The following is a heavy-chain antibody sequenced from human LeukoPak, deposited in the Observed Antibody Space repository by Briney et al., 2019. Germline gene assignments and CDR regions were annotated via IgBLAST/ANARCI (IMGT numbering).Heavy chain of an antibody. CDR1: GYTFTDYY. CDR3: ARDYLWSGYPHYFDY. CDR2: INPNSGGT. D-gene: IGHD3-3*01. J-gene: IGHJ4*02. V-gene: IGHV1-2*02. Sequence: ASVKVSCKASGYTFTDYYMHWVRQAPGQGLEWMGWINPNSGGTNYAQKFQGRVTMTRDTSISTAYMELSRLRSDDTAVYYCARDYLWSGYPHYFDYWGQGTLVTVSS.